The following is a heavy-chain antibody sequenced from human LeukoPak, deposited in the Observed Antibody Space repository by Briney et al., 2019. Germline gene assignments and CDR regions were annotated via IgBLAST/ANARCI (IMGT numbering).Heavy chain of an antibody. CDR3: AFTGRERYCSSTSCKSGYY. J-gene: IGHJ4*02. D-gene: IGHD2-2*01. V-gene: IGHV3-23*01. CDR1: GFNFSSYA. Sequence: SGGSLRLSCAASGFNFSSYAMSWVRPPPGKGLEWVSATSGWGGSTYYAHSVKGRFTISRGNSKNTLYLQMNSLRAEDTAVYYCAFTGRERYCSSTSCKSGYYWGQGTLVTVSS. CDR2: TSGWGGST.